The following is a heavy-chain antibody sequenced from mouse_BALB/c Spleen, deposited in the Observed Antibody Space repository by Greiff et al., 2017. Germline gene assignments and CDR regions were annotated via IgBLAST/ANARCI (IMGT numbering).Heavy chain of an antibody. V-gene: IGHV1S81*02. CDR3: AREGNYRHAMDY. J-gene: IGHJ4*01. Sequence: VQLQQPGAELVKPGASVKLSCKASGYTFTSYWMHWVKQRPGQGLEWIGEINPSNGRTNYNEKFKSKATLTVDKSSSTAYMQLSSLTSEDSAVYYCAREGNYRHAMDYWGQGTSVTVSS. CDR1: GYTFTSYW. D-gene: IGHD2-1*01. CDR2: INPSNGRT.